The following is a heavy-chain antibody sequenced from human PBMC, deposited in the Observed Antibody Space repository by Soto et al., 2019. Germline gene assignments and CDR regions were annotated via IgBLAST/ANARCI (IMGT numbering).Heavy chain of an antibody. CDR3: ARDHYSDGRDY. CDR1: GFTFSSYS. V-gene: IGHV3-21*01. Sequence: EVQLVESGGGLVKPGGSLRLSCAASGFTFSSYSMNWVRQAPGKGLEWVSSISSSRSDIYYPDSVKGRFTIARDNAKNSLYLQMNSLRAADTAVYDCARDHYSDGRDYWGQGTLVTVSS. J-gene: IGHJ4*02. D-gene: IGHD5-18*01. CDR2: ISSSRSDI.